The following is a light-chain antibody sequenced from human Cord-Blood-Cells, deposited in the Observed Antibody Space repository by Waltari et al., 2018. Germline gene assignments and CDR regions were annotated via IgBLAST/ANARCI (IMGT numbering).Light chain of an antibody. J-gene: IGKJ4*01. Sequence: EIVLTQSPATLSFSPGERATLSCRASQSVSSYLAWYPQKPGQAPRLLTDDASNRATGIPARFSGRGPGTDFTLTISSLEPEDFAVYDGQQRSNWPLTFGGGTKVEIK. V-gene: IGKV3-11*01. CDR1: QSVSSY. CDR3: QQRSNWPLT. CDR2: DAS.